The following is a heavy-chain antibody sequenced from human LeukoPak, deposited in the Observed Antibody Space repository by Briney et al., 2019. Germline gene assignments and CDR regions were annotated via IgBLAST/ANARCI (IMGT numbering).Heavy chain of an antibody. Sequence: ASVKVSCKASGYTFTDYYIHWVRQAPGQGLEWMGWINAYGGGTNYVQKFQGRVTMTRDTSISTAYMELSRLTSDDTAVYYCAKDGPVNWNGGSDYWGQGTLVTVSS. CDR1: GYTFTDYY. D-gene: IGHD1-20*01. V-gene: IGHV1-2*02. CDR2: INAYGGGT. CDR3: AKDGPVNWNGGSDY. J-gene: IGHJ4*02.